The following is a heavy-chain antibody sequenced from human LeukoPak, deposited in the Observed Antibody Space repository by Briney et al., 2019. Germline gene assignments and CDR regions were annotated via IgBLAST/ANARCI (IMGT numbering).Heavy chain of an antibody. CDR3: ASDYPLYYYYMDV. J-gene: IGHJ6*03. D-gene: IGHD4-11*01. Sequence: GGSLRLSCAASGFTYSSYAMSWVRQAPGKGLEWVSAISGSSGSTYYADSVKGRFTISRDNSKNTLYLQINSLRVEDTAVYYCASDYPLYYYYMDVWGKGTTVTLSS. CDR1: GFTYSSYA. CDR2: ISGSSGST. V-gene: IGHV3-23*01.